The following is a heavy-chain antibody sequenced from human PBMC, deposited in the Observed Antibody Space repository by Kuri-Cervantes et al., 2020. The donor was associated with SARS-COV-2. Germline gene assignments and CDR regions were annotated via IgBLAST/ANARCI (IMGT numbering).Heavy chain of an antibody. CDR3: ARLGQQLVLGYYYYYMDV. J-gene: IGHJ6*03. Sequence: GESLKISCKGSGYSFTSYWIGWVRQMPGKGLEWMGIIYPGDSDTRYSPSFQGQVTISSDKSISTAYLQWSGLKASDTAMYYCARLGQQLVLGYYYYYMDVWGKGTTVTVSS. V-gene: IGHV5-51*01. D-gene: IGHD6-13*01. CDR2: IYPGDSDT. CDR1: GYSFTSYW.